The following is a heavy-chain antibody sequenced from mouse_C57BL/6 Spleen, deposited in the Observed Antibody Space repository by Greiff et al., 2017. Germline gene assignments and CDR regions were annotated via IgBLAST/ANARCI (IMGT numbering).Heavy chain of an antibody. D-gene: IGHD2-2*01. CDR3: VRHGGNDEFAY. V-gene: IGHV10-1*01. CDR1: GFSFNTYA. J-gene: IGHJ3*01. Sequence: EVKVVESGGGLVQPKGSLKLSCAASGFSFNTYAMNWVRQAPGKGLEWVARIRSKSNNYATYYADSVKDRFTISRDDSESMLYLQMNNLKTEDTAMYYYVRHGGNDEFAYWGQGTLVTVSA. CDR2: IRSKSNNYAT.